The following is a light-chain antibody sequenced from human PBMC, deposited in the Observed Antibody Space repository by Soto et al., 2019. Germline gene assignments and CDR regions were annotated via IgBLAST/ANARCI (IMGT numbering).Light chain of an antibody. CDR1: QSISSS. J-gene: IGKJ1*01. CDR3: QQSFNLPRT. V-gene: IGKV1-39*01. CDR2: AAS. Sequence: DIEMTQSPSSLSASVGETITITCRASQSISSSLNWFQHSPGQPPKLLLFAASNLHAGVPPRFSGSGSGTSFSLTIRSLQPEDFATYYCQQSFNLPRTFGPGTRVEVK.